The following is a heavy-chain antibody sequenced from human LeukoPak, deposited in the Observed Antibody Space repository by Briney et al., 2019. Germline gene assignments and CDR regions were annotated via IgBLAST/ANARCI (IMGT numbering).Heavy chain of an antibody. D-gene: IGHD3-9*01. Sequence: ASVKVSCKASGYAFTGYNMHWVRQAPGQGLEWMGWINPNSGGTNYAQKFQGRVTMTRDMSISTAYMELSRPTSDDTAVYYCARWFTITSGDYDILTSSYHRGMDVWGQGTTVTVSS. V-gene: IGHV1-2*02. CDR2: INPNSGGT. CDR1: GYAFTGYN. J-gene: IGHJ6*02. CDR3: ARWFTITSGDYDILTSSYHRGMDV.